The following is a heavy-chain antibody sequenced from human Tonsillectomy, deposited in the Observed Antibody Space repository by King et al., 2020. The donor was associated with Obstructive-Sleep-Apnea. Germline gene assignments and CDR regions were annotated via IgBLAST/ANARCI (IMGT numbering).Heavy chain of an antibody. Sequence: VQLVESGGGVVQPGRSLRLSCAASGFTFSSYSMHWVRQAPGKGLEWVALISYDGNKKYYADSVKGRFTISRDNSKSALFLQMYSLRAEDTAVYYCAYFDSSGYYSYFDYWGQGTLVTVSS. D-gene: IGHD3-22*01. V-gene: IGHV3-30-3*01. CDR1: GFTFSSYS. J-gene: IGHJ4*02. CDR3: AYFDSSGYYSYFDY. CDR2: ISYDGNKK.